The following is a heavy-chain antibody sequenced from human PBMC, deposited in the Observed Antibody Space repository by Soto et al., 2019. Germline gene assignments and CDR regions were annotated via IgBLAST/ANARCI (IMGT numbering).Heavy chain of an antibody. D-gene: IGHD2-15*01. V-gene: IGHV4-39*01. CDR2: THYSGIT. CDR1: GGSISSSTYY. CDR3: ARHEKDCSGGTCYPGGFDY. Sequence: PSETLSLTCTVTGGSISSSTYYWGWLRQPPGKGLEWIGSTHYSGITKNNQSLKSRVTISVDTSKNQFSLKVTSVTAADTALYHCARHEKDCSGGTCYPGGFDYWGQGTLVTVSS. J-gene: IGHJ4*02.